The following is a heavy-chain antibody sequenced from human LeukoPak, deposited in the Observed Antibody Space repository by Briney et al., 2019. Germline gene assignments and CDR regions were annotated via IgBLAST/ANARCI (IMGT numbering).Heavy chain of an antibody. D-gene: IGHD6-13*01. CDR3: ARGSVSSYDAFDI. CDR1: GYTFTCYY. CDR2: INPNSGGT. Sequence: ASVKVSCKASGYTFTCYYMHWVRQAPGQGLEWMGWINPNSGGTNYAQKFQGRVTMTRDTSISTAYMELSRLRSDDTAVYYCARGSVSSYDAFDIWGQGTMVTVSS. V-gene: IGHV1-2*02. J-gene: IGHJ3*02.